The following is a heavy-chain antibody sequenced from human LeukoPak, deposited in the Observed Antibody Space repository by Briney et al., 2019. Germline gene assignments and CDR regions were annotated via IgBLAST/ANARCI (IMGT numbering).Heavy chain of an antibody. CDR2: ISGSGGST. CDR3: AKDFGISGTYYFDY. Sequence: PGGSLRLSCAASGFTFSSYAMSWFRQAPGKGLEWVSAISGSGGSTYYADSVKGRFTISRDNSKNTLYLQMNSLRAEDTAVYYCAKDFGISGTYYFDYWGQGTLVTVSS. D-gene: IGHD1-26*01. CDR1: GFTFSSYA. V-gene: IGHV3-23*01. J-gene: IGHJ4*02.